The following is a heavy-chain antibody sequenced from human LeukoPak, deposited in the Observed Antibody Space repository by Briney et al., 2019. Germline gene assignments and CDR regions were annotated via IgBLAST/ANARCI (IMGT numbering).Heavy chain of an antibody. CDR1: GGSISSYY. J-gene: IGHJ4*02. D-gene: IGHD1-26*01. CDR3: ARHGGGGSYYLHFDY. V-gene: IGHV4-59*08. Sequence: SETLSLTCTVSGGSISSYYWSWIRQPPGKGLEWIGYIYHSGNTNYNPSLKSRVTISLDTSKNQFSLKLSSVTAADTAVYYCARHGGGGSYYLHFDYWGQGALVTVSS. CDR2: IYHSGNT.